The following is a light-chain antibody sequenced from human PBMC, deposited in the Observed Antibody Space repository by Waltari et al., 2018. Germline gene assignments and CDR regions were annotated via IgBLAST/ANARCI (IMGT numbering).Light chain of an antibody. CDR1: QSVLYSSNNKNY. Sequence: DIVMTQSPDSLAVSLGARATINCKSSQSVLYSSNNKNYLAWYQQKPGQPPKLLIYWASIRESGVPDRFSGSGSWTDFTLTISSLQAEDVAVYYCQQYYSTPYTFGQGTKLEIK. J-gene: IGKJ2*01. CDR3: QQYYSTPYT. V-gene: IGKV4-1*01. CDR2: WAS.